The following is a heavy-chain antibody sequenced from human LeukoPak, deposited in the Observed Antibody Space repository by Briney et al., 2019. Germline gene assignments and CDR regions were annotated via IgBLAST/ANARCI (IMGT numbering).Heavy chain of an antibody. V-gene: IGHV3-49*04. CDR1: GFPFVDYA. D-gene: IGHD2-21*02. CDR2: IRSKRFGETI. J-gene: IGHJ4*02. Sequence: GGSLRLSCTASGFPFVDYAINWVRQAPGKGREGVGFIRSKRFGETIEYAASVKGRFTISRDDSISTAYLQMNSLKTEDPAVYYCNRSIVVVTYYLDYWGQGTLVTVSS. CDR3: NRSIVVVTYYLDY.